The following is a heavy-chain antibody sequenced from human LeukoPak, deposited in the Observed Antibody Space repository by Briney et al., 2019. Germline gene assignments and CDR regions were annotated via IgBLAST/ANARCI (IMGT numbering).Heavy chain of an antibody. CDR1: GYTFTSYY. V-gene: IGHV1-46*01. CDR2: INPSGGST. Sequence: ASVKVSCKASGYTFTSYYMHWVRQAPGQGLEWMGIINPSGGSTSYAQKFQGRVTMTRDTSTSAVYMELSSLRSEDTAVYYCARAASRVVVTATIDYWGQGTLVTVSS. J-gene: IGHJ4*02. D-gene: IGHD2-21*02. CDR3: ARAASRVVVTATIDY.